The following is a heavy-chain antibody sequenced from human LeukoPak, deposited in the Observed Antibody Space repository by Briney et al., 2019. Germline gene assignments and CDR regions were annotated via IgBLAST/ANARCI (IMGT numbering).Heavy chain of an antibody. Sequence: GGSLRLSCAASEFTVSSNYMNWVRQAPGKGLEWVSVIYSGGSTYYADSVKGRFTISRDNPMNTLYLQMNSLRAEDTAVYYCARGSRYYSDSSGYYYFDYWGQGTLVTVSS. CDR1: EFTVSSNY. J-gene: IGHJ4*02. D-gene: IGHD3-22*01. CDR3: ARGSRYYSDSSGYYYFDY. CDR2: IYSGGST. V-gene: IGHV3-53*01.